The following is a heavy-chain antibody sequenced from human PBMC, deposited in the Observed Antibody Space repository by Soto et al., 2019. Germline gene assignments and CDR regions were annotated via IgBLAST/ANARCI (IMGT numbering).Heavy chain of an antibody. V-gene: IGHV4-59*01. CDR3: ARAKSQTRYDAFDI. J-gene: IGHJ3*02. CDR1: GGSISSYY. CDR2: IYYSGST. Sequence: QVQLQESGPGLVKPSETLSLTCTVSGGSISSYYWSWIRQPPGKGLEWIGYIYYSGSTNYNPSLTSRVTISVDTSKNQFSLKLSSVTAADTAVYYCARAKSQTRYDAFDIWGQGTMVTVSS.